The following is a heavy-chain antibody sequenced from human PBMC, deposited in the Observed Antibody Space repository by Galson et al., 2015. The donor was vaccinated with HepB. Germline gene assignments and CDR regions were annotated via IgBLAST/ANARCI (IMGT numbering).Heavy chain of an antibody. D-gene: IGHD6-19*01. CDR2: IIPIFGTA. CDR3: ASVVAVAGTGLDAFDI. Sequence: SVKVSCKASGGTFSSYAISWVRQAPGQGLEWMGGIIPIFGTANYAQKFQGRVTITADKSTSTAYMELSSLRSEDTAVYYCASVVAVAGTGLDAFDIWGQGTMVTVSS. V-gene: IGHV1-69*06. CDR1: GGTFSSYA. J-gene: IGHJ3*02.